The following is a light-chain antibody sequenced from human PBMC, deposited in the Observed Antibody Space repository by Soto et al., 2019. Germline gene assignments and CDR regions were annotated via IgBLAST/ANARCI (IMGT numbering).Light chain of an antibody. CDR2: DVS. CDR3: SSYTSGTTFV. Sequence: QSVLTQPASVSGSPGQSITISCTGTSSDVGGYAYVSWYQQHPGKAPKLMICDVSNRPSGVSNRFSGSKSGNTASLTTSGLQAEDEADYYCSSYTSGTTFVFGTGTKVTVL. J-gene: IGLJ1*01. V-gene: IGLV2-14*01. CDR1: SSDVGGYAY.